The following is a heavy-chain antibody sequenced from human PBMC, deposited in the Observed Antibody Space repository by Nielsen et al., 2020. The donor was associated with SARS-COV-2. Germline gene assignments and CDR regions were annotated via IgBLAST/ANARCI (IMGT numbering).Heavy chain of an antibody. CDR3: AREGRKLPLDY. Sequence: GESLKISCAASGFTFSDYYMSWIRQAPGKGLEWISYIRRGSTYTNYADSVKGRFTISRDNAKNSLSLQMHSLRAEDTAVYYCAREGRKLPLDYWGQGTLVTVSS. J-gene: IGHJ4*02. V-gene: IGHV3-11*05. CDR1: GFTFSDYY. CDR2: IRRGSTYT. D-gene: IGHD5-24*01.